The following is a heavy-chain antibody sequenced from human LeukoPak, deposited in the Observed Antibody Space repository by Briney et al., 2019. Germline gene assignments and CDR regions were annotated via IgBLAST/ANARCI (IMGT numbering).Heavy chain of an antibody. CDR3: ARYRDDYNHLPHAFDI. V-gene: IGHV4-61*02. Sequence: ASETLSLTCTVSGGSITSNSYFWSWIRQPAGKGLEWIGRIYLSGRTHYNPSLNSRVTMSIDTSKNQFSLKLSFATAADTAIYYCARYRDDYNHLPHAFDICGQGTMVTVSS. CDR2: IYLSGRT. D-gene: IGHD5-24*01. CDR1: GGSITSNSYF. J-gene: IGHJ3*02.